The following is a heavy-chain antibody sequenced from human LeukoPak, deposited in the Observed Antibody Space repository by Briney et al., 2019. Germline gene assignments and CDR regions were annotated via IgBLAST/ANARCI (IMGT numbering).Heavy chain of an antibody. V-gene: IGHV3-30*04. CDR1: GFTFSNSA. CDR2: ISYEGSVT. Sequence: GGSLRLSCAASGFTFSNSAFHWVRQPPGKGLEWAAVISYEGSVTYYAASVKGRFTISRDNSKNTLDLQLNSLRVEDTAVYYCVRDRAPWGGALGGAKGMDVWGEGTTVTVSS. D-gene: IGHD3-10*01. J-gene: IGHJ6*04. CDR3: VRDRAPWGGALGGAKGMDV.